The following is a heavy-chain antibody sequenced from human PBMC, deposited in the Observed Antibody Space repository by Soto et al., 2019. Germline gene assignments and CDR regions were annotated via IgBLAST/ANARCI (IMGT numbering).Heavy chain of an antibody. CDR1: GGSISSYY. D-gene: IGHD2-21*01. CDR3: ARVWGYYFDY. CDR2: IYYSGST. V-gene: IGHV4-59*01. J-gene: IGHJ4*02. Sequence: QVQLQESGPGLVKPSETLSLNCTVSGGSISSYYWSWIRQPPGKGLEWIGYIYYSGSTNYNPSLKSRVTISVDTSKNQFSLKLSSVTAADTAVYYCARVWGYYFDYWGQGTLVTVSS.